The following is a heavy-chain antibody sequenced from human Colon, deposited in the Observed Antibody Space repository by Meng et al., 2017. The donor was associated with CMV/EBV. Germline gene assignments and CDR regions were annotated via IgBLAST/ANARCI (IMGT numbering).Heavy chain of an antibody. Sequence: GESLKISCAASGFNFRSSAMSWVRQAPGKGLEWVSSISGGGTSTYYADSVKGRFTISRDTPKNTLFLQLNSLRAEDTAVYYCVRGVIAVGQRHYFDHWGQGTLVTVSS. CDR2: ISGGGTST. J-gene: IGHJ4*02. CDR3: VRGVIAVGQRHYFDH. V-gene: IGHV3-23*01. CDR1: GFNFRSSA. D-gene: IGHD6-19*01.